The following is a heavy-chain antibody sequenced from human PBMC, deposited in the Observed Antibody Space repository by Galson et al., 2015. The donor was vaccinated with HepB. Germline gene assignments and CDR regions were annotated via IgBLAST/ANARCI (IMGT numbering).Heavy chain of an antibody. V-gene: IGHV1-3*01. Sequence: SVKVSCKASGYTLTTYAMHWVRQAPGQRLEWMGWINAGNGNTKYSQKFQGRVTITRDTSASTAYMELSSLRSEDTAVYYCAREGGVVLAPATYRWFDPWGQGTLVTVSS. CDR1: GYTLTTYA. D-gene: IGHD2-2*01. CDR3: AREGGVVLAPATYRWFDP. J-gene: IGHJ5*02. CDR2: INAGNGNT.